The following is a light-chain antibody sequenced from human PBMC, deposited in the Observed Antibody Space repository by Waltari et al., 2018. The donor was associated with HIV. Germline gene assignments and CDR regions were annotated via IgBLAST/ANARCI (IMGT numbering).Light chain of an antibody. V-gene: IGLV1-47*01. J-gene: IGLJ2*01. CDR1: SPNIGSNS. Sequence: SVLTQPPSASGTPGQKVTISCSGSSPNIGSNSVFWYQQLPGAAPKLLTYRDTQRPSGVPDRFSGSKSGTSASLAISGLRSEDEAVYSCATWDDSLNGVLFGGGTNLNVL. CDR3: ATWDDSLNGVL. CDR2: RDT.